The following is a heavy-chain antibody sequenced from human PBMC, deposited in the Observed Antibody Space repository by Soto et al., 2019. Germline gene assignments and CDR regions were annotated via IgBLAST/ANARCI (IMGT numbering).Heavy chain of an antibody. CDR3: AKVMDIVVVVAVPPYYFDY. J-gene: IGHJ4*02. V-gene: IGHV3-23*01. D-gene: IGHD2-15*01. Sequence: EVQLLESGGGLVQPGGSLRLSCAASGFTFSSYAMSWVRQAPGKGLEWVSAISGSGGSTYYADSVKGRFTISRDNSKNTLYLQMNSLRAEDTAVYYCAKVMDIVVVVAVPPYYFDYWGQGTLVTVSS. CDR1: GFTFSSYA. CDR2: ISGSGGST.